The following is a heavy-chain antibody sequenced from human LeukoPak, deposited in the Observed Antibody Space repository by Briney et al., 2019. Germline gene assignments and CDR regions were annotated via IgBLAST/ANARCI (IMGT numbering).Heavy chain of an antibody. J-gene: IGHJ3*02. V-gene: IGHV3-73*01. Sequence: GGSLKLSCAATGFTLSGSDIHWVRQASGKGLEWVGHIRSKTNNYATADAASGKGRFTFSRDDSKNTAYIHMNSLKTEDTAVYYCTRHNYDRSGYGAFDIWGQGTMVTVSS. D-gene: IGHD3-22*01. CDR1: GFTLSGSD. CDR2: IRSKTNNYAT. CDR3: TRHNYDRSGYGAFDI.